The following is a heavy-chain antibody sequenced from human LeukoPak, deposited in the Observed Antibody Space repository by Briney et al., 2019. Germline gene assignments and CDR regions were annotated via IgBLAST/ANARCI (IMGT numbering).Heavy chain of an antibody. Sequence: GGSLRLSCAASGFTFSGYAIHWVRQAPGKGLEWVAVISYDGSNKFYADSVKCRFTISRDNSNNTLYLQMNSLRAEDTAVYYYARVGRGYSFKVYYFDYWGQGTLVTVSS. CDR3: ARVGRGYSFKVYYFDY. V-gene: IGHV3-30*04. CDR2: ISYDGSNK. CDR1: GFTFSGYA. D-gene: IGHD5-18*01. J-gene: IGHJ4*02.